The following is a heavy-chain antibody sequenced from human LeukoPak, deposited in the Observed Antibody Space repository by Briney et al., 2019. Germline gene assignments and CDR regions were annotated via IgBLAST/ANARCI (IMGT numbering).Heavy chain of an antibody. D-gene: IGHD7-27*01. CDR1: GFTLSSNY. V-gene: IGHV3-53*01. CDR3: ARATRHPVNWVEYYFDY. J-gene: IGHJ4*02. CDR2: IYSGGST. Sequence: GGSLTLSCAASGFTLSSNYMSWVRQAPGKGLEWVSVIYSGGSTYYADSVKGRFTISRDNSKNTLYLQMNSLRAEDTAVYYCARATRHPVNWVEYYFDYWGQGTLVTVSS.